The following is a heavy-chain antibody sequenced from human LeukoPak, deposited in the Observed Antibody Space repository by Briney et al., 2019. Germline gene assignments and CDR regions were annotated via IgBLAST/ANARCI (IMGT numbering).Heavy chain of an antibody. CDR1: GFTFSSYS. D-gene: IGHD3-10*01. CDR2: ISSSSSTI. CDR3: AREWFGDIRRYFDY. Sequence: QPGGSLRLSCAASGFTFSSYSMNWVRQAPGKGLEWVSYISSSSSTIYYADSVKGRFTISRDNAKNSLYLQMDSLRAEDTAVYYCAREWFGDIRRYFDYWGQGTLVTVSS. J-gene: IGHJ4*02. V-gene: IGHV3-48*01.